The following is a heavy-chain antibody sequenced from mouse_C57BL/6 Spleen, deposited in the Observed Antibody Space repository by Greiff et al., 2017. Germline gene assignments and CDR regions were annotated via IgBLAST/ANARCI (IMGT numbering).Heavy chain of an antibody. V-gene: IGHV1-22*01. J-gene: IGHJ3*01. CDR1: GYTFTDYN. CDR2: INPNNGGT. CDR3: ARHYGSSPWLAY. Sequence: VQLQQSGPELVKPGASVKMSCKASGYTFTDYNMHWVKQSHGKSLEWIGYINPNNGGTSYNQKFKGKATLTVNKSSSTAYMELRSLTSEDSAVYYCARHYGSSPWLAYWGQGTLVTVSA. D-gene: IGHD1-1*01.